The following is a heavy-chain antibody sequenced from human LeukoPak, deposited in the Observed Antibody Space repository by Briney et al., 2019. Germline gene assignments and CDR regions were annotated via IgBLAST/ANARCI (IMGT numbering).Heavy chain of an antibody. D-gene: IGHD6-13*01. CDR2: FSATDGSA. Sequence: PGGSLRLSCAVSGFTVSSYGMTWVRQAPGKGLEWVSAFSATDGSAQYAESVKGRFTISRDNSKNSLYLQMNSLRDEDTAVYYCAKAIIAAAGTGAFDVWGQGTMVTVSS. CDR3: AKAIIAAAGTGAFDV. J-gene: IGHJ3*01. CDR1: GFTVSSYG. V-gene: IGHV3-23*01.